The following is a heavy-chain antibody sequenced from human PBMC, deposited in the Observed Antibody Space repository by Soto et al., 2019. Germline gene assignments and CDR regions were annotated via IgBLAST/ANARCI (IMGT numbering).Heavy chain of an antibody. CDR2: FDGSGYST. J-gene: IGHJ4*02. V-gene: IGHV3-23*01. CDR3: AKGGRVYSGSYLDY. Sequence: HPGGSLRLSCAASGFTFSSYAMSWVRQAPGKGLEWVSTFDGSGYSTYYADSVKGRFTISRDTSKNTLYLQMNSLRAEDTAVYYCAKGGRVYSGSYLDYWGQGTLVTVSS. D-gene: IGHD1-26*01. CDR1: GFTFSSYA.